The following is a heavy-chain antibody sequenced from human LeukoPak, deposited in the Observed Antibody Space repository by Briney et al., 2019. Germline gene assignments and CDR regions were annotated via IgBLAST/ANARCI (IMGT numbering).Heavy chain of an antibody. CDR2: IKQDGSEK. CDR1: GFTFNNYW. J-gene: IGHJ3*02. CDR3: ARGVSGAFDI. D-gene: IGHD5/OR15-5a*01. V-gene: IGHV3-7*01. Sequence: GGSLRLSCAASGFTFNNYWMKWVRQAPGKGLEWVAHIKQDGSEKYFVDSVKGRFTISRDNGKNSVDLQMNSLRAEDTAVYYCARGVSGAFDIRGQGTMVTVSS.